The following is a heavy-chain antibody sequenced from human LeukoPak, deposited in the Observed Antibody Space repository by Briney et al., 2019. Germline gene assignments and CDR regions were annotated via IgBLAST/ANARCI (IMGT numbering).Heavy chain of an antibody. D-gene: IGHD6-13*01. J-gene: IGHJ4*02. CDR1: GFTFSDCD. V-gene: IGHV3-21*01. CDR2: TSYRTSHI. Sequence: GGSLRLSCTASGFTFSDCDMNWFRQAPGKGLEWVSSTSYRTSHIYYADSVKGRFTISRDNAKNSLYLQMDSLRAEDTAVYFCGRAFPPLRTAAAGDYWGQGTLVTVSS. CDR3: GRAFPPLRTAAAGDY.